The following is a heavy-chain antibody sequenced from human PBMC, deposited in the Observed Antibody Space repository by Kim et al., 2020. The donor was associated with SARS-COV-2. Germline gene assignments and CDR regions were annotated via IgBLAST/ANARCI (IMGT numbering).Heavy chain of an antibody. D-gene: IGHD6-19*01. CDR2: ISTTSSTI. Sequence: GGSLRLSCAASGFTFSFYNMNWVRQAPGKGLEWVSYISTTSSTIYYADSVKGRFTISRDNAKNSLYLHMNSLRAEDTAVYYCAREGIAVAGYFDSWGQGT. J-gene: IGHJ4*02. CDR1: GFTFSFYN. V-gene: IGHV3-48*04. CDR3: AREGIAVAGYFDS.